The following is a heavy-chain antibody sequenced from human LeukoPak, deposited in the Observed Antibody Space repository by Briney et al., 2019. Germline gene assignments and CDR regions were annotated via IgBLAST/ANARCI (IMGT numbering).Heavy chain of an antibody. CDR2: INPNSGGT. CDR1: GYTFTGYY. J-gene: IGHJ4*02. D-gene: IGHD3-10*01. CDR3: ARLQRARITMVRGVIISSPDY. V-gene: IGHV1-2*02. Sequence: ASVKVSCKASGYTFTGYYMHWVRQAPGQGLEWMGWINPNSGGTNYAQKLQGRVTMTRDTSISTAYMELSRLRSDDTAVYYCARLQRARITMVRGVIISSPDYWGQGTLVTVSS.